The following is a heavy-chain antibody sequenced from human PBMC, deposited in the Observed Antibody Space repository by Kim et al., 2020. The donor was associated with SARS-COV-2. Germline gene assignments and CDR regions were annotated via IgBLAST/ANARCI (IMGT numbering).Heavy chain of an antibody. CDR3: ARAFSSYYDSSGYYYYYYGMDV. Sequence: SETLSLTCTVSGGSISSYYWSWIRQPAGKGLEWIGRIYTSGSTNYNPSLKSRVTMSVDTSKNQFSLKLSSVTAADTAGYYCARAFSSYYDSSGYYYYYYGMDVWGQGTTVTVSS. V-gene: IGHV4-4*07. D-gene: IGHD3-22*01. J-gene: IGHJ6*02. CDR1: GGSISSYY. CDR2: IYTSGST.